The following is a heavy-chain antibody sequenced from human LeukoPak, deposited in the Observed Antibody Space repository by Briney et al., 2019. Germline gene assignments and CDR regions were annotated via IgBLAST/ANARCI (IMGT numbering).Heavy chain of an antibody. CDR2: ISSSGYTI. V-gene: IGHV3-48*03. Sequence: GGSLRLSCAASGFTFSNYEMIWVRQAPGKGLDWISYISSSGYTIKYADSVKGRFTISRDNAKNSLYLQLNSLRAEDTAVYYCAKDLGLYSGYDFSPFDYWGQGTLVTVSS. J-gene: IGHJ4*02. CDR1: GFTFSNYE. CDR3: AKDLGLYSGYDFSPFDY. D-gene: IGHD5-12*01.